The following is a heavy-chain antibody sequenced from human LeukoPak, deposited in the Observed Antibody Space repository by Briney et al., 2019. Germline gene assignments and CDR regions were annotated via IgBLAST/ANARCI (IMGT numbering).Heavy chain of an antibody. Sequence: ASVKVSCKASGYTFTSYGISWVRQAPGQGLEWMGWISAYNGNTNYAQKLQGRVTMTTDTSTSTAYMELRSLRSDDTAVYYCARDNSRTFYDFWSGYPSGWFDPWGQGTLVTVSS. CDR3: ARDNSRTFYDFWSGYPSGWFDP. J-gene: IGHJ5*02. V-gene: IGHV1-18*01. D-gene: IGHD3-3*01. CDR2: ISAYNGNT. CDR1: GYTFTSYG.